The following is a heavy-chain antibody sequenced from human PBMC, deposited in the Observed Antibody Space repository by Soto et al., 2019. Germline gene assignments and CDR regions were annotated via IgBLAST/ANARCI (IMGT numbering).Heavy chain of an antibody. CDR1: GFTFSSYS. V-gene: IGHV3-48*01. CDR3: ARAGDLFYDFWSGYYTVDGLLDY. Sequence: PGGSLRLSCAASGFTFSSYSMNWVRQAPGKGLEWVSYISSSSSTIYYADSVKGRFTISRDNAKNSLYLQMNSLRAEDTAVYYCARAGDLFYDFWSGYYTVDGLLDYWGQGTLVTVSS. CDR2: ISSSSSTI. J-gene: IGHJ4*02. D-gene: IGHD3-3*01.